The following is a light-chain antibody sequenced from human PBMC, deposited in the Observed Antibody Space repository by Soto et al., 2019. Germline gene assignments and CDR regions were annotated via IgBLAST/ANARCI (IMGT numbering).Light chain of an antibody. CDR3: QQRSNWPPP. Sequence: EIVLTQSPATLSLSPGERATLSCRASQSISTYLAWYQQKPGQAPRLLIYDASKRATGIPARFSGSGSVTDFTLTISSLEPDDFAVYYCQQRSNWPPPFGGGTKVEIK. CDR2: DAS. CDR1: QSISTY. J-gene: IGKJ4*01. V-gene: IGKV3-11*01.